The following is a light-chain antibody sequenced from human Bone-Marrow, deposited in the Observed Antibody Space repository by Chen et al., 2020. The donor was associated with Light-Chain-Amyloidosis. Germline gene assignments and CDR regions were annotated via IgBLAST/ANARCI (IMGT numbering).Light chain of an antibody. V-gene: IGLV3-25*03. CDR2: RDT. Sequence: SYELTQPPSVSVSPGQTARITCSGDDLPTKYAYWYQQKPGQAPVLVIHRDTERPSGISERLSASSLGTTAPLSISAVEAEDEADYHCQTADSSGTYDVIFGGGTQLTVL. J-gene: IGLJ2*01. CDR1: DLPTKY. CDR3: QTADSSGTYDVI.